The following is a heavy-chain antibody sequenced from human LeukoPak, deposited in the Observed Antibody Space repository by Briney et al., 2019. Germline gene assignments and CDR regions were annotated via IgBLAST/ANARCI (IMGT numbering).Heavy chain of an antibody. Sequence: SGTLSLTCAVSGGSISSSNWWRWVRQPPGKGLEWIGEIYHSGSTNYNPSLKSRVTISVDKSKTQFSLKLSSVTAADTAVYYCARGSGNTGYDQYGTYYIDYWGQGTLVTVSS. J-gene: IGHJ4*02. D-gene: IGHD5-12*01. CDR3: ARGSGNTGYDQYGTYYIDY. V-gene: IGHV4-4*02. CDR2: IYHSGST. CDR1: GGSISSSNW.